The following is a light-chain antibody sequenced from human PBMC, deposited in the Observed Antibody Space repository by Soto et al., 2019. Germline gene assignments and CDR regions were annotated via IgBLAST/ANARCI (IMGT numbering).Light chain of an antibody. CDR2: GAS. J-gene: IGKJ4*02. CDR1: QSVSSY. CDR3: QQYNSCPFT. V-gene: IGKV3-15*01. Sequence: DILLTQSPASLSLSLGERATISCRASQSVSSYLAWYQQKPGQAPKLLIYGASTRDTGIPSRFSGSGSGTEFTLTISSLQSEDFAAYYCQQYNSCPFTFGGGTKVDIK.